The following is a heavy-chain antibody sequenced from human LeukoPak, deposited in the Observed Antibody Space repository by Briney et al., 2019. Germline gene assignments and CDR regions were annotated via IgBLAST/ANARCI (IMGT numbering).Heavy chain of an antibody. D-gene: IGHD3-22*01. CDR3: ARGLIQDSSGYYVRAFDI. Sequence: SVKVSCKASGGTFSSYAISWVRQAPGQGLEWMGGIIPIFGTANYAQKLQGRVTITTDESTSTAYMELSSLRSEDTAVYYCARGLIQDSSGYYVRAFDIWGQGTMVTVSS. J-gene: IGHJ3*02. CDR2: IIPIFGTA. CDR1: GGTFSSYA. V-gene: IGHV1-69*05.